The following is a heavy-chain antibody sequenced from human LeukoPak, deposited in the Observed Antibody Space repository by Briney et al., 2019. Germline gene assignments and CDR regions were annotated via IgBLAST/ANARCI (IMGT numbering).Heavy chain of an antibody. CDR3: AKAGLYCSGGSCYDWFDP. J-gene: IGHJ5*02. CDR2: ISGSGGST. CDR1: GFTFSSYA. Sequence: GGSLRLSCAASGFTFSSYAMSWVRQAPGKGLEWVSDISGSGGSTYYADSVKGRFTISRDNSKNTLYLQMNSLRAEDTAVYYCAKAGLYCSGGSCYDWFDPWGQGTLVTVSS. D-gene: IGHD2-15*01. V-gene: IGHV3-23*01.